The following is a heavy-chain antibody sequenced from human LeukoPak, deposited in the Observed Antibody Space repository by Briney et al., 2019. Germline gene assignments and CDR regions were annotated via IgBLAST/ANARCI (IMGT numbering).Heavy chain of an antibody. Sequence: GGSLRLSCAASGFTFSNYWMNWVRQLPGKRPEWVANIYRDGSETHYVDSVKGRFTISRDNAKNLLYLQMNGLRAEDTAVYYCARDPSRGYTYGYGDYWGQGTLVTVS. CDR2: IYRDGSET. V-gene: IGHV3-7*01. CDR3: ARDPSRGYTYGYGDY. D-gene: IGHD5-18*01. J-gene: IGHJ4*02. CDR1: GFTFSNYW.